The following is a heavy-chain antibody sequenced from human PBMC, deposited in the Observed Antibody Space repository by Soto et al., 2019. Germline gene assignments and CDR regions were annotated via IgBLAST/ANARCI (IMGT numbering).Heavy chain of an antibody. CDR1: GFTFNNYW. CDR2: IKPDGSVT. D-gene: IGHD6-13*01. Sequence: GGSLRLSCAASGFTFNNYWMDWVCQAPGKGLVWVSRIKPDGSVTTYAASVQGRFTISRDNAINALYLQRNSLRDEDTAVYFCSRAGAAVGIHYDYWGQGTLVTVSS. V-gene: IGHV3-74*03. J-gene: IGHJ4*02. CDR3: SRAGAAVGIHYDY.